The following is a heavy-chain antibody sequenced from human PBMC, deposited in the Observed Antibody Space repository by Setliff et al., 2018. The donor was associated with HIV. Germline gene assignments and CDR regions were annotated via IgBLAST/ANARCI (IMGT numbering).Heavy chain of an antibody. CDR1: GGSISSHY. V-gene: IGHV4-59*11. Sequence: SETLSLTCRVSGGSISSHYWSWIRQPPGKGLEWIGYIYYSGSTNYNPSLKSRVTISVDTSKNQFSLTLISVTVADTAVYYCAREPDKIAAADSWGQGTLVTVSS. CDR3: AREPDKIAAADS. J-gene: IGHJ4*02. D-gene: IGHD6-13*01. CDR2: IYYSGST.